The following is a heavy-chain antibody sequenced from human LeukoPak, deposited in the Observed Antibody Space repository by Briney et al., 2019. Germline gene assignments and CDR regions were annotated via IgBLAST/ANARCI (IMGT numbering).Heavy chain of an antibody. CDR3: ARDYSSAYYDFWSGYYSFDY. V-gene: IGHV1-46*01. D-gene: IGHD3-3*01. CDR2: INPSGGST. Sequence: ASVKVSCKASGYTFTGYYMHWVRQAPGQGLEWMGIINPSGGSTSYAQKFQGRVTMTRDMSTSTVYMELSSLRSEDTAVYYCARDYSSAYYDFWSGYYSFDYWGQGTLVTVSS. J-gene: IGHJ4*02. CDR1: GYTFTGYY.